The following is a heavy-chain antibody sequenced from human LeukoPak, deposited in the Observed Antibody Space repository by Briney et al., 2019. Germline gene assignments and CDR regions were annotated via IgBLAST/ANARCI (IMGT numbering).Heavy chain of an antibody. Sequence: GGSLRLSCAASGFTFSSYSMNWVRQAPGKGLEWVSYISSSSSTIYYADSVKGRFTISRDNAKNSLYLQMNSLRAEDTAVYYCARVGATTGDAFDIWGQGTMVTVSS. CDR3: ARVGATTGDAFDI. J-gene: IGHJ3*02. V-gene: IGHV3-48*01. D-gene: IGHD1-26*01. CDR1: GFTFSSYS. CDR2: ISSSSSTI.